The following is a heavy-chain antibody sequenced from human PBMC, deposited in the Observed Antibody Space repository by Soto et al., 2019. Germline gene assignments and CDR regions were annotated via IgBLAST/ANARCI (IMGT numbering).Heavy chain of an antibody. CDR2: IRDSGDT. V-gene: IGHV4-59*08. CDR3: VSQGFGALHGLVDL. J-gene: IGHJ6*02. Sequence: QVQLQESGPGLVKPSETLSLICSDSGGSISSHNWGWIRLPPGKGLEWIGYIRDSGDTSYNPSLSSRVTMSLETYKKEFSLKLTSVTAADTAVYYCVSQGFGALHGLVDLWGQGTTVTVP. D-gene: IGHD3-10*01. CDR1: GGSISSHN.